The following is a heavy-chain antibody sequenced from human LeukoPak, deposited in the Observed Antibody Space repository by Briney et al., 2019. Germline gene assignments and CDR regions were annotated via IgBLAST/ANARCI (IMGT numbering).Heavy chain of an antibody. J-gene: IGHJ4*02. CDR2: ISSDGSST. V-gene: IGHV3-74*01. D-gene: IGHD1-1*01. CDR3: ARDSAGWNDY. Sequence: GGSLRLSCAASGFTFSGYWMHWVRQAPGKGLVWVSRISSDGSSTSYADSVKGRFTISRDNAKNTLYLQMNSLRAEDTAVYYCARDSAGWNDYWGQGTLVTVSS. CDR1: GFTFSGYW.